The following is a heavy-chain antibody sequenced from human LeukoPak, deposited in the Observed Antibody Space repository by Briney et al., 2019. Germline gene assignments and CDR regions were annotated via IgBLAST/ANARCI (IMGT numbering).Heavy chain of an antibody. CDR1: GYTFSSCG. V-gene: IGHV1-18*01. J-gene: IGHJ3*02. CDR3: AIDLEWEQHNAFDI. CDR2: ISAYNGNT. Sequence: GASVEVSCKASGYTFSSCGISWVRQAPGQGIEWMGWISAYNGNTNYAQKLQGRVTMTTDTSTSTAYMELRSLRSDDTAVYYCAIDLEWEQHNAFDIWGQGTMVTVSS. D-gene: IGHD1-26*01.